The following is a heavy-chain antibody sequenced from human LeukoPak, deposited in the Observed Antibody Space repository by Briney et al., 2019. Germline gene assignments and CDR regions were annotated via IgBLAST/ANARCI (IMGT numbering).Heavy chain of an antibody. CDR2: INHSGST. V-gene: IGHV4-34*01. Sequence: SETLSLTCAVYGGSFSGYYWSWIRQPPGKGLEWTGEINHSGSTNYNPSLKSRVTISVDTSKSQFSLKLSSVTAADTAVYYCARGLAVAGTGYYGMDVWGQGTTVTVSS. CDR1: GGSFSGYY. J-gene: IGHJ6*02. D-gene: IGHD6-19*01. CDR3: ARGLAVAGTGYYGMDV.